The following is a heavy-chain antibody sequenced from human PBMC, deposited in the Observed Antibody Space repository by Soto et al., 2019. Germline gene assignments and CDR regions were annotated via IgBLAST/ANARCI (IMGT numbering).Heavy chain of an antibody. Sequence: QITLKESGPTLVKPTQTLTLTCTFSGFSLSTSGVGVGWIRQPRGKALEWLALIYWDDDKRYSPSLKSRLTITEDTSKNQVVLTMTNMDPVDTATYYCAHTSYYYDSSGYYYWGQGTLVTVSS. V-gene: IGHV2-5*02. CDR2: IYWDDDK. J-gene: IGHJ4*02. CDR3: AHTSYYYDSSGYYY. D-gene: IGHD3-22*01. CDR1: GFSLSTSGVG.